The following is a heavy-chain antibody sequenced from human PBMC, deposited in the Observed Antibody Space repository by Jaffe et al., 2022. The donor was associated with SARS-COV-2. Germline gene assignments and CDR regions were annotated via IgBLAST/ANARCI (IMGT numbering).Heavy chain of an antibody. CDR2: ISYDGSNK. CDR1: GFTFSSYG. CDR3: AKNDYGDYGAGSGDY. J-gene: IGHJ4*02. Sequence: QVQLVESGGGVVQPGRSLRLSCAASGFTFSSYGMHWVRQAPGKGLEWVAVISYDGSNKYYADSVKGRFTISRDNSKNTLYLQMNSLRAEDTAVYYCAKNDYGDYGAGSGDYWGQGTLVTVSS. V-gene: IGHV3-30*18. D-gene: IGHD4-17*01.